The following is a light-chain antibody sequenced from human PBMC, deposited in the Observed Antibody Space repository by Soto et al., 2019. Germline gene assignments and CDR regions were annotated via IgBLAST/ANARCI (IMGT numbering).Light chain of an antibody. Sequence: QSVLTQPPSASGTPGQRVTIPCSGSSSNIGSHTVNWYQQLPGTAPKLLVYSSNQRPSGVPDRFSGSKSGTSASLAISGLQSEDDADYYCAAWDGSLNGVVFGGGTTLTVL. CDR2: SSN. V-gene: IGLV1-44*01. CDR3: AAWDGSLNGVV. J-gene: IGLJ2*01. CDR1: SSNIGSHT.